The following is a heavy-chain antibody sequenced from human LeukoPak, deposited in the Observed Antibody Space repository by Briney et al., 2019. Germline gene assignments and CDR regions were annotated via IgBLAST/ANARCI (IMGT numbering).Heavy chain of an antibody. D-gene: IGHD4-17*01. V-gene: IGHV4-61*02. J-gene: IGHJ5*02. Sequence: PSETLSLTCTVSGGSISSGSYYWSWIRQPAGKGLEWIGRIYTSGSTNYNPSLKSRVTISVDTSKNQFPLKLSSVTAADTAVYYCARADYGDYEYNWFDPWGQGTLVTVSS. CDR1: GGSISSGSYY. CDR3: ARADYGDYEYNWFDP. CDR2: IYTSGST.